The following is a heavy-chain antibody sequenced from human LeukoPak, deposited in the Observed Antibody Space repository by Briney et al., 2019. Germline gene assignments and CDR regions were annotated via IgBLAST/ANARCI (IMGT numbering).Heavy chain of an antibody. Sequence: GGSLRLSCAGSGFTFSHFWMSWVRQAPGKGLEWVSHITASGTAMFYADSVKGRFTISRDNAKNSLYLQMNSLRDEDTAVYYCASSGSYRFDYWGQGTLVTVSS. J-gene: IGHJ4*02. CDR1: GFTFSHFW. V-gene: IGHV3-48*02. CDR3: ASSGSYRFDY. CDR2: ITASGTAM. D-gene: IGHD1-26*01.